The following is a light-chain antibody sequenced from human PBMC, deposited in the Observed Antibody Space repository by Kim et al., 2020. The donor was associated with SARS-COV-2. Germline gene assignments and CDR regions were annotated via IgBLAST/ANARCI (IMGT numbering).Light chain of an antibody. J-gene: IGLJ1*01. CDR2: KDS. CDR1: ALPKQY. V-gene: IGLV3-25*03. Sequence: VSPGQTARITCSGDALPKQYAYWYQQKPGQAPVLVIYKDSERPSGIPERFSGSSSGTTVTLTISGVQAEDEADYYCQSADSSGTYVVGTGTKGTVL. CDR3: QSADSSGTYV.